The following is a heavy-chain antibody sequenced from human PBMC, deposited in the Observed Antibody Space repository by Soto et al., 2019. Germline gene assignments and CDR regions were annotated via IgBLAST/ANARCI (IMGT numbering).Heavy chain of an antibody. D-gene: IGHD6-19*01. J-gene: IGHJ5*02. CDR2: IHYSGNT. CDR1: GGSISGYY. V-gene: IGHV4-59*08. CDR3: ARQSAVAGNWFDP. Sequence: SETLSLTCTVSGGSISGYYWSWIRQPPGKGLEWIGYIHYSGNTNYNPSLKSRVTISVDTSKNQFSLKLSSVTAADTAVYYCARQSAVAGNWFDPWGQGTLVTGSS.